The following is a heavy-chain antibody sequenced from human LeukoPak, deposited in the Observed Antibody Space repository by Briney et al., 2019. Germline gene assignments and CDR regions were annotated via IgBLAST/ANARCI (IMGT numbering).Heavy chain of an antibody. D-gene: IGHD3-22*01. CDR3: ARGHDSSGYYSRYYYYGMDV. CDR1: GFTLSSHG. Sequence: GRSLRLSCAASGFTLSSHGMHWVRQAPGKGLEWVAVIWSDGSNKYYADSVKGRFTTSRDNSKNTLYLQMNSLRAEDTAVYYCARGHDSSGYYSRYYYYGMDVWGQGTTVTVSS. CDR2: IWSDGSNK. J-gene: IGHJ6*02. V-gene: IGHV3-33*01.